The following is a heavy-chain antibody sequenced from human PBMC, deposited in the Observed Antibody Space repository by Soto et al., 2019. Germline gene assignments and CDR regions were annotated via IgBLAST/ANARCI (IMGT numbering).Heavy chain of an antibody. CDR1: GGSISSGGYY. V-gene: IGHV4-31*03. CDR2: IYYSGST. Sequence: SETLSLTCTVSGGSISSGGYYWSWIRQHPGKGLEWIGYIYYSGSTYYNPSLKSRVTISVDTSKNQFSLKLSSVTAADTAVYYCARGRYYDFWSGYSTYYYYYLAVWGKGTTVTVSS. CDR3: ARGRYYDFWSGYSTYYYYYLAV. J-gene: IGHJ6*03. D-gene: IGHD3-3*01.